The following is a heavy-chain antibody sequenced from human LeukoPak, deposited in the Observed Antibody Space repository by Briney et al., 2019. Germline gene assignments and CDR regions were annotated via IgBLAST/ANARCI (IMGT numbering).Heavy chain of an antibody. CDR2: INWNGGST. CDR1: GFTFDDYG. V-gene: IGHV3-20*04. CDR3: ARTSGGYGDWAY. J-gene: IGHJ4*02. D-gene: IGHD4-17*01. Sequence: GGSLRPSCAASGFTFDDYGMSWVRQAPGKGLEWVSGINWNGGSTGYADSVKGRFTISRDNAKKSLYLQMNSLRAEDTALYYCARTSGGYGDWAYWGQGTLVTVSS.